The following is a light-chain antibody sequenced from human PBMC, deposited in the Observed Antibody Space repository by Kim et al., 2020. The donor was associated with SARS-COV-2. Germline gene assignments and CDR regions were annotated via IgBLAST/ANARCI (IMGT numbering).Light chain of an antibody. J-gene: IGLJ2*01. V-gene: IGLV1-40*01. Sequence: MVPISCTGSSSNSGANYDVHWYQQLPGTAPKLLIYGNTDRPSGVPDRFSGSKSGTSASLAITWLQAEDEADYYCQSYDTTLSGSVFGGGTKLTVL. CDR2: GNT. CDR3: QSYDTTLSGSV. CDR1: SSNSGANYD.